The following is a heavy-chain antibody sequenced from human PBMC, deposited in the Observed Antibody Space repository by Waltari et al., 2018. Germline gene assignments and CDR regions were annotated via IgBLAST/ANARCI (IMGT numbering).Heavy chain of an antibody. V-gene: IGHV4-34*01. CDR3: ARGPTLWFGELYQYNWFDP. CDR2: INHSGSS. CDR1: GGSFSGYY. D-gene: IGHD3-10*01. J-gene: IGHJ5*02. Sequence: QVQLQQWGAGPLKPSETLSLTCAVYGGSFSGYYWSWIRQPPGQGREWMGEINHSGSSNYNPSLKSRVTISVDTSKNQFSLKLSSVTAADTAVYDCARGPTLWFGELYQYNWFDPWGQGTLVTVSS.